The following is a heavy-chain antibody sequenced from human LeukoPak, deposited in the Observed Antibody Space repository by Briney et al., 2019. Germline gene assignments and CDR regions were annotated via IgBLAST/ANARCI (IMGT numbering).Heavy chain of an antibody. D-gene: IGHD3-22*01. CDR3: ARDNYYYDSSGYYHFDY. CDR1: GFTFSAYN. J-gene: IGHJ4*02. Sequence: PGGSLRLSCAASGFTFSAYNMNWVRRSPGKGREWVSSITTSSSYMFYADSVRGRFTISRDNAENSLYLQMNSLRAEDTAVYYCARDNYYYDSSGYYHFDYWGQGTLVTVSS. V-gene: IGHV3-21*01. CDR2: ITTSSSYM.